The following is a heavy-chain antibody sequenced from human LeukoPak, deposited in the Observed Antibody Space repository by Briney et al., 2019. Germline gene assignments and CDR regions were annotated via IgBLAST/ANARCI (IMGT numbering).Heavy chain of an antibody. CDR2: FDPEDGET. Sequence: ASVTVTCTVSGYTLTELSMHWVRQAPGKGLEWMGGFDPEDGETIYAQKFQGRVTMTEDTSTDTAYMELSSLRSEDTAVYYCATAPPPVLRFLEWLHWGQGTLVTVSS. J-gene: IGHJ4*02. CDR3: ATAPPPVLRFLEWLH. CDR1: GYTLTELS. D-gene: IGHD3-3*01. V-gene: IGHV1-24*01.